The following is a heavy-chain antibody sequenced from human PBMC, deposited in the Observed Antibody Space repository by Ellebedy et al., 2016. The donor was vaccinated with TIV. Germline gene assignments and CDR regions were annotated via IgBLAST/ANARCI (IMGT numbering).Heavy chain of an antibody. CDR3: ARHPRITMVRGVIIKAGGWFDP. D-gene: IGHD3-10*01. CDR1: GYSFTNYW. Sequence: GESLKISCKGSGYSFTNYWIGWVRQMPGKGLEWMGIIYPGDSDTRYSPSFQGQVTTSADKSISTAYLQWSSLKASDTAMYYCARHPRITMVRGVIIKAGGWFDPWGQGTLVTVSS. V-gene: IGHV5-51*01. CDR2: IYPGDSDT. J-gene: IGHJ5*02.